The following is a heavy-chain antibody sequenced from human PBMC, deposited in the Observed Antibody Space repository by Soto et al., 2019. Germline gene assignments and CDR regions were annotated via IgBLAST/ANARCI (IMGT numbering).Heavy chain of an antibody. CDR2: IYYSGST. D-gene: IGHD3-10*01. V-gene: IGHV4-30-4*01. CDR1: GGSISSGDYY. Sequence: SETLSLTCTVSGGSISSGDYYWSWIRQPPGKGLEWIGYIYYSGSTYYNPSLKSRVTISVDTSKNQFSLKLSSVTAADTAVYYCARIPLNYYGSGSYLIDYWGQGTLVTVSS. J-gene: IGHJ4*02. CDR3: ARIPLNYYGSGSYLIDY.